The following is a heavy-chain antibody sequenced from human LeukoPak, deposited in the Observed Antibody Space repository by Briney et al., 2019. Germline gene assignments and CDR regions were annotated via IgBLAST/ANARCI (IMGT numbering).Heavy chain of an antibody. CDR3: ARLNAYCSSTSCYTGTIDP. D-gene: IGHD2-2*02. Sequence: SETLSLTCTVSGGSISSGDYYWSWIRQPPGKGLEWIEYIYYSGSTYYNPSLKSRVTISVDTSKNQFSLKLSSVTAADTAVYYCARLNAYCSSTSCYTGTIDPWGQGTLVTVSS. J-gene: IGHJ5*02. CDR1: GGSISSGDYY. CDR2: IYYSGST. V-gene: IGHV4-30-4*01.